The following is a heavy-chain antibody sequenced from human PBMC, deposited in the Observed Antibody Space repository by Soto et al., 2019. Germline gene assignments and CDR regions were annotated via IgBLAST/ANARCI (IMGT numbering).Heavy chain of an antibody. D-gene: IGHD2-15*01. CDR1: GGSIYRSGYY. V-gene: IGHV4-39*01. Sequence: SETLSLTCTVSGGSIYRSGYYWGWIRQPPGRGLEWIGNIDYNGVTYSNPSLKSRVTISRDTSKNQFSLKLTSVTAADTALYYCGKVLVGATGHTDSDSWGPGTLLTV. J-gene: IGHJ4*02. CDR3: GKVLVGATGHTDSDS. CDR2: IDYNGVT.